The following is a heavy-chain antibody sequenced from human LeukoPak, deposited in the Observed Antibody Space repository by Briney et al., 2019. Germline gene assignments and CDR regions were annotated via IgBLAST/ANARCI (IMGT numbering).Heavy chain of an antibody. J-gene: IGHJ4*02. V-gene: IGHV3-30*03. CDR2: ISYDGSNK. CDR1: GFTFSSYI. CDR3: ARDPARIHGYLSD. Sequence: GGSLRLSCVVSGFTFSSYIMHWVRQAPGKGLEWVAVISYDGSNKYYADSVKGRFTISRDNSKNTLYLQMNSLRAEDTAVYYCARDPARIHGYLSDGGQGTLVTVSS. D-gene: IGHD3-22*01.